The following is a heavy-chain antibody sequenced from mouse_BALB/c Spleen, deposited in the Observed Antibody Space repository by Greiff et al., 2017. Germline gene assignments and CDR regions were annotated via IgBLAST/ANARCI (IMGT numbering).Heavy chain of an antibody. J-gene: IGHJ4*01. CDR2: IRLKSNNYAT. V-gene: IGHV6-6*02. D-gene: IGHD2-12*01. CDR3: TKELAMDY. CDR1: GFTFSNYW. Sequence: LQQSGGGLVQPGGSMKLSCVASGFTFSNYWMNWVRQSPEKGLEWVAEIRLKSNNYATHYVESVKGRFTISRDDSKSSVYLQMNNLRAEDTGIYYCTKELAMDYWGQGTSVTVSS.